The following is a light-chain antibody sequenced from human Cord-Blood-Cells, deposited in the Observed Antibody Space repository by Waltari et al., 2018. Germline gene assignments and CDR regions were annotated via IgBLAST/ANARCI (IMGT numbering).Light chain of an antibody. V-gene: IGKV1-33*01. J-gene: IGKJ3*01. Sequence: DIQMTQSPSSLSASVGDRVTITCQASQDISNYLNWYQQKPGKAPKLLIYDASNLETGVPSRFSGSGSGTDFTVTISSLQPEDIATYYCQQYDNLPSLTFGPGTKVDIK. CDR2: DAS. CDR1: QDISNY. CDR3: QQYDNLPSLT.